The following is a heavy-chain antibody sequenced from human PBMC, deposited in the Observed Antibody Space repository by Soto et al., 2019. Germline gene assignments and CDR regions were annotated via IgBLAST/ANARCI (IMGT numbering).Heavy chain of an antibody. CDR3: ARDPHEFWTSYWFDP. CDR2: INSVSGGA. Sequence: GASVKVSCKASGDTHTIYFIHWLRQAPGQGLEWMGWINSVSGGANYAPRFQGRVAMTRDRSSATAFMELSRLRSDDTAVYYCARDPHEFWTSYWFDPWGQGTPVTVSS. V-gene: IGHV1-2*02. J-gene: IGHJ5*02. CDR1: GDTHTIYF. D-gene: IGHD3-3*01.